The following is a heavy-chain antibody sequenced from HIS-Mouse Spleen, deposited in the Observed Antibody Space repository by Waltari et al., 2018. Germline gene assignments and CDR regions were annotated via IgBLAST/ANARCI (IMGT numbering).Heavy chain of an antibody. J-gene: IGHJ3*02. CDR1: GFTFSSYA. D-gene: IGHD5-12*01. CDR3: ARDQGGYQMRPFDAFDI. CDR2: ISYDGSNK. V-gene: IGHV3-30-3*01. Sequence: QAQLVESGGGVVQPGRSLRLSCAASGFTFSSYAMHWVRQAPGKGRGWVEVISYDGSNKNYADSVKGRFTISRDNSKNTLYLQMNSLRAEDTAVYYCARDQGGYQMRPFDAFDIWGQGTMVTVSS.